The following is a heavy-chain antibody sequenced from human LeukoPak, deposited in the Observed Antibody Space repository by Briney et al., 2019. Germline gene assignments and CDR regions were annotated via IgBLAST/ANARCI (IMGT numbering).Heavy chain of an antibody. CDR2: IYYSGST. D-gene: IGHD1-26*01. J-gene: IGHJ6*02. Sequence: PSETLSLTCTVSGGSISSYYWSWIRQPPGKGLEWIGYIYYSGSTNYNPSLKSRVTISVDTSKNQFSLKLSSVTAADTAVYYCARLSESGSYYYYGMDVWGQGTTVTVSS. V-gene: IGHV4-59*08. CDR3: ARLSESGSYYYYGMDV. CDR1: GGSISSYY.